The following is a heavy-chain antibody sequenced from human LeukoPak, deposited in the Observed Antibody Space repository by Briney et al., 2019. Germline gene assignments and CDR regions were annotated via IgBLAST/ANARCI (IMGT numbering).Heavy chain of an antibody. V-gene: IGHV1-18*04. D-gene: IGHD2-15*01. CDR1: GYTFTGYY. J-gene: IGHJ5*02. CDR3: ARVTVLGYCSGGSCYWGWFDP. Sequence: ASVKVSCKASGYTFTGYYMHWVRQAPGQGLEWMGWISAYNGNTNYAQKLQGRVTMTTDTSTSTAYMELRSLRSDDTAVYYCARVTVLGYCSGGSCYWGWFDPWGQGTLVTVSS. CDR2: ISAYNGNT.